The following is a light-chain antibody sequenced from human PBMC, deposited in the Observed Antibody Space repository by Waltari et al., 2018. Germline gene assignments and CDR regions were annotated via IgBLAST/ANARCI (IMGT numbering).Light chain of an antibody. J-gene: IGLJ3*02. CDR2: SDD. V-gene: IGLV1-44*01. CDR3: ATWDDNLSGSWV. Sequence: QSVLTQPPSVSGAPGQGVAISCSGSSSNIGGNYVNWFQQLPGTAPKLLIHSDDQRPSGVPDRFSGSKSGTSASLAISGLQSEDEADYYYATWDDNLSGSWVFGGGTKLTVL. CDR1: SSNIGGNY.